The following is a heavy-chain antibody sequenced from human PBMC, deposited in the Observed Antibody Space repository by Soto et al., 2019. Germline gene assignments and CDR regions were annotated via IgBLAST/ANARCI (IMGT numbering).Heavy chain of an antibody. CDR2: INHSGST. CDR3: ARLEVTSADSFDV. CDR1: GDSFSGPY. Sequence: QVQLQQWGAGLLKPVETLSLTCAVYGDSFSGPYWTWIRQTPGKGLEWIGEINHSGSTDYHPSLKSRVTISVDTSKNQFSLNLSSVSAADTAVYFCARLEVTSADSFDVWGPGTMVTVSS. V-gene: IGHV4-34*01. J-gene: IGHJ3*01. D-gene: IGHD2-21*02.